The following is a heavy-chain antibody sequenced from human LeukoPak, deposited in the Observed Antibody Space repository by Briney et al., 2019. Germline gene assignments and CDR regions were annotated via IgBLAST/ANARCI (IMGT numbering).Heavy chain of an antibody. CDR1: VFNFSNYA. Sequence: PGESLKISCVASVFNFSNYAMHWVRQAPGEGLEWVAVISYDGSEKYYAESVKGRFTISRDNSKNTLSLQMSSLKAEDTAVFYCARSGSSCWVYCYYNYMDVWGKGTTVTVSS. CDR3: ARSGSSCWVYCYYNYMDV. V-gene: IGHV3-30*04. CDR2: ISYDGSEK. J-gene: IGHJ6*03. D-gene: IGHD6-19*01.